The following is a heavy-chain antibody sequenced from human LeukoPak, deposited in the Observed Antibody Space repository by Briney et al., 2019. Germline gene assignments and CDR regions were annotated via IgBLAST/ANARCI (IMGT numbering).Heavy chain of an antibody. V-gene: IGHV4-59*04. CDR1: GGSIGTYY. CDR3: ATIAAAGYYFDY. CDR2: IYHSGST. J-gene: IGHJ4*02. D-gene: IGHD6-13*01. Sequence: PSETLSLTCSISGGSIGTYYWSWIRQPPGKGLEWIGSIYHSGSTYYNPSLKSRVTISVDTSKNQFPLKLSSVTAADTAVYYCATIAAAGYYFDYWGQGTLVTVSS.